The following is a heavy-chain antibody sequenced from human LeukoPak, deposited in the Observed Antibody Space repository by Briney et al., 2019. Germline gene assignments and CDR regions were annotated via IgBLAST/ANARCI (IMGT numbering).Heavy chain of an antibody. CDR2: ISAYSGNT. CDR3: ARDLHSSGWYWFDT. D-gene: IGHD6-19*01. J-gene: IGHJ5*02. Sequence: GASVKVSCKASGYTLTTYGLSWVRQAPGQGLEWMGWISAYSGNTDYEQKFQGRVTMTTDTSTSTAYMELWSLTSDDTALYYCARDLHSSGWYWFDTWGQGTLVTVSS. CDR1: GYTLTTYG. V-gene: IGHV1-18*01.